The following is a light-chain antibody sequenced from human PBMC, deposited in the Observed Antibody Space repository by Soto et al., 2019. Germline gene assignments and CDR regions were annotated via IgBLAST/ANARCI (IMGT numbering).Light chain of an antibody. Sequence: QSVLTQPPSTTWTPGQRVTISCSGRTSNIGYNFVYWYQHLPGTAPKLLIYRNDERPSGVPDRFSGSKSGTSASLAISGLRSEDEADYYCAAWDGSLSAWVFGGGTKVTVL. V-gene: IGLV1-47*01. CDR1: TSNIGYNF. J-gene: IGLJ3*02. CDR2: RND. CDR3: AAWDGSLSAWV.